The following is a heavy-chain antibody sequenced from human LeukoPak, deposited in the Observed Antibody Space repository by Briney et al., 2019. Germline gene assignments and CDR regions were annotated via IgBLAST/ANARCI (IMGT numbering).Heavy chain of an antibody. D-gene: IGHD3-22*01. V-gene: IGHV3-48*03. CDR1: GFTFSSYE. CDR2: ISSSGSTI. J-gene: IGHJ4*02. Sequence: PGGSLRLSCAASGFTFSSYEMNWVRQAPGKGLEWVSYISSSGSTIYYADSVKGRFTISRDNAKNSLYLQMNSLRAEGTAVYYCARAYYYDSSGLDYWGQGTLVTVSS. CDR3: ARAYYYDSSGLDY.